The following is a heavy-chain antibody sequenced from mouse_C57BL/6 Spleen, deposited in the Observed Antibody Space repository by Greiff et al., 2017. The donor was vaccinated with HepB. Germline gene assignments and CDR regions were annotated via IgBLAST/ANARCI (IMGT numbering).Heavy chain of an antibody. Sequence: VQLQQPGAELVMPGASVKLSCKASGYTFTSYWMHWVKQRPGQGLEWIGEIDPSDSYTNYNQKFKGKSTLTVDKSSSTAYMQLSSLTSEDSAVYYCARGGAQATSFDYWGQGTTHTVSS. D-gene: IGHD3-2*02. CDR3: ARGGAQATSFDY. CDR2: IDPSDSYT. J-gene: IGHJ2*01. V-gene: IGHV1-69*01. CDR1: GYTFTSYW.